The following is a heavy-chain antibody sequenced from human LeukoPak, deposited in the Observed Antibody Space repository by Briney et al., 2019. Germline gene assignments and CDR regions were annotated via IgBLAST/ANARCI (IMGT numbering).Heavy chain of an antibody. CDR1: GGSFSGYY. CDR2: INHSGST. J-gene: IGHJ4*02. V-gene: IGHV4-34*01. Sequence: SETLSLTCAVYGGSFSGYYWSWIRQPPGKGLEWIGEINHSGSTNYNPSLKSRVTISVDTSKNQFSLKLSSVTAADTAVYYCARVEGSIAVAGTTNYFDYWGQGTLVTVSS. CDR3: ARVEGSIAVAGTTNYFDY. D-gene: IGHD6-19*01.